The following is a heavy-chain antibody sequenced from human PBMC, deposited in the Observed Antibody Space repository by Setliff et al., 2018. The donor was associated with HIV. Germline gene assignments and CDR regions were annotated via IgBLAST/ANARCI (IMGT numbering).Heavy chain of an antibody. CDR2: IRSKANSYAT. D-gene: IGHD3-22*01. CDR1: GFTFSSHS. V-gene: IGHV3-73*01. Sequence: PGGSLRLSCSASGFTFSSHSMSWVRQAPGKGLEWVGRIRSKANSYATAYAASVKGRFTISRDDSKNTAYLQMNSLKTEDTAVYYCTLITMIVWGQGTLVTVSS. CDR3: TLITMIV. J-gene: IGHJ4*02.